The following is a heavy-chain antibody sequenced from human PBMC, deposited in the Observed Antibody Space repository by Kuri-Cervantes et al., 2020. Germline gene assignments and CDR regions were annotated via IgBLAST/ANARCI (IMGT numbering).Heavy chain of an antibody. D-gene: IGHD1-26*01. CDR1: GFTFHNYN. Sequence: GGSLRLSCAASGFTFHNYNMNWVRQAPGKGLEWVSHISSSGSTLYYADSVKGRFTISRDNAKNSLYLQMNSLRAEDTAVYYCARGGEWELLAAFDIWGQGTMVTVSS. J-gene: IGHJ3*02. CDR3: ARGGEWELLAAFDI. CDR2: ISSSGSTL. V-gene: IGHV3-48*04.